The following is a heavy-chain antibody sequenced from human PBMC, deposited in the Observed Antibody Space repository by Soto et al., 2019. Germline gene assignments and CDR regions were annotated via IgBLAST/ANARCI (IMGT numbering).Heavy chain of an antibody. D-gene: IGHD3-16*01. J-gene: IGHJ6*02. V-gene: IGHV1-69*02. CDR3: ARAISSGGRFSGMDV. Sequence: QVQLVQSGAEVKKPGSSVRVSCKASGGTFSSNTLSWVRQAPGQGLEWMGRITPVLDMADYEQKFQDRLTITADKSTTTVYMELGSLRSEGTAIYYCARAISSGGRFSGMDVWGQGTTVTVSS. CDR1: GGTFSSNT. CDR2: ITPVLDMA.